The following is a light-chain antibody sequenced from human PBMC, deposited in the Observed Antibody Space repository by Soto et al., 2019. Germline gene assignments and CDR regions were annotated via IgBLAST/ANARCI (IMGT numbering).Light chain of an antibody. CDR1: SSDGGGYNY. Sequence: QSVLTQPASVSGSPGQSITISCTGTSSDGGGYNYVSWYQQHPGKAPKLMIYEVSNRPSGVSNRFSGSKSGNTASLTISGLQAEDEADYYCSSYTSSSTHVFRPGTKAPVL. CDR2: EVS. CDR3: SSYTSSSTHV. J-gene: IGLJ1*01. V-gene: IGLV2-14*01.